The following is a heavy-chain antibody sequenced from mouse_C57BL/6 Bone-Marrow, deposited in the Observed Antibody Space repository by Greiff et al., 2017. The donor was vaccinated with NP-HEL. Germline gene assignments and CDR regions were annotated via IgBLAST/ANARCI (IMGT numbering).Heavy chain of an antibody. J-gene: IGHJ4*01. CDR3: AREGYDGYYYAMDD. Sequence: DVLLVESGGGLVKPGGSLKLSCAASGFTFSSSAMSWVRQTPEQRLEWVATINDAGSYTYYPDNVKGRFTISRDNAKNNLYLQMSQLKSEDTAMCYCAREGYDGYYYAMDDWGQGTTVTVSS. V-gene: IGHV5-4*01. CDR1: GFTFSSSA. D-gene: IGHD2-2*01. CDR2: INDAGSYT.